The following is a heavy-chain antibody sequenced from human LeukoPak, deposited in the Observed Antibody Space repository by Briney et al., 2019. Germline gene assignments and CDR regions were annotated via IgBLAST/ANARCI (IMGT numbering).Heavy chain of an antibody. CDR2: IYYSGST. V-gene: IGHV4-39*01. Sequence: SEALSLTCTVSGGSISSSSYYWGWIRQPPGMGLEYIGSIYYSGSTYYNPSLKSRVTISVDTSKSQFSLKLSSVTAADTAVYYCARHRGSSSLFDYWGQGTLVTVSS. CDR1: GGSISSSSYY. D-gene: IGHD6-6*01. J-gene: IGHJ4*02. CDR3: ARHRGSSSLFDY.